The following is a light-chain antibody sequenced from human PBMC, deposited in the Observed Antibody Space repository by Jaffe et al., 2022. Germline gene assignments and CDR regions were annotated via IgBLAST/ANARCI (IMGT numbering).Light chain of an antibody. CDR2: AAS. CDR3: QQYYSIPAT. J-gene: IGKJ4*01. Sequence: DIQMTQSPSSLSASVGDSVTITCRASQGIATSLAWYQQKPGKAPKLLLYAASKLESGVPSRFSGSGSGTDYSLTISSLQPEDFATFYCQQYYSIPATFGGGTKVELK. CDR1: QGIATS. V-gene: IGKV1-NL1*01.